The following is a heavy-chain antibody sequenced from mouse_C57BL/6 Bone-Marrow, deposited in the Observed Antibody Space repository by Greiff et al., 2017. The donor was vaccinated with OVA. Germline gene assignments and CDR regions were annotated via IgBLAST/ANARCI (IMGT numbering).Heavy chain of an antibody. Sequence: VKLMESGAELARPGASVKMSCKASGYTFTSYTMHWVKQRPGQGLEWIGYINPSSGYTKYNQKFKDKATLTADKSSSTAYMQLSSLTSEDSAVYYCARRTVLGYWGQGTTLTVSS. J-gene: IGHJ2*01. D-gene: IGHD1-1*01. V-gene: IGHV1-4*01. CDR3: ARRTVLGY. CDR2: INPSSGYT. CDR1: GYTFTSYT.